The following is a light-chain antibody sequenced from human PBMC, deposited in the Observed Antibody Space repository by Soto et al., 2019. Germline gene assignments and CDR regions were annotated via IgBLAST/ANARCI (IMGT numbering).Light chain of an antibody. J-gene: IGLJ1*01. CDR2: HVT. CDR1: SSDIGHYDY. V-gene: IGLV2-14*03. CDR3: CSLTTSHTYG. Sequence: QSALTQPASVSGSHGQSITISCTGTSSDIGHYDYVSWYQQHPGKAPKLMIYHVTYRPSGVSNRYSGSKSGNSASLTISGLQADDEADYYCCSLTTSHTYGFGRGTKLTVL.